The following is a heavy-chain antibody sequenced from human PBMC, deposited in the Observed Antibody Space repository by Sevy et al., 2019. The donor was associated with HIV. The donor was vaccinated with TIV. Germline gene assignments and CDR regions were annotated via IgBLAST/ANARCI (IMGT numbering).Heavy chain of an antibody. CDR3: ARLPDYYDSSGYYPSHSGQIDY. J-gene: IGHJ4*02. CDR2: INPNSGGT. D-gene: IGHD3-22*01. CDR1: GYTFTGYY. V-gene: IGHV1-2*02. Sequence: ASVKVSCKASGYTFTGYYMHWVRQAPGQGLEWMGWINPNSGGTNYAQKFQGRVTMTRDTSISTAYMELSRLRSDDTAVYYCARLPDYYDSSGYYPSHSGQIDYWSQGTLVTVSS.